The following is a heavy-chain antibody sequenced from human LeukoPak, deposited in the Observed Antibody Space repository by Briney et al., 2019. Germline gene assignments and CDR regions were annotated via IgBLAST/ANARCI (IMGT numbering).Heavy chain of an antibody. CDR2: IIPIFGIA. V-gene: IGHV1-69*04. Sequence: SVKVSCKASRGTLFSYAISWVRQAPGQGLEWMGRIIPIFGIANYAQKFQGGVTITADKSTSTAYMELSSLRSEDTAVYYCARDKDDYSNYGPPSGMDVWGQGTTVTVSS. J-gene: IGHJ6*02. D-gene: IGHD4-11*01. CDR3: ARDKDDYSNYGPPSGMDV. CDR1: RGTLFSYA.